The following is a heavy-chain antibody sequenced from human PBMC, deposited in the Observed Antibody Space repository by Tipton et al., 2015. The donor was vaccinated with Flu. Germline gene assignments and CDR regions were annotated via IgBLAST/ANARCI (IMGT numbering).Heavy chain of an antibody. Sequence: GLVKPSETLSLTCTVSGGSISSYYWSWIRQSPGKGLEWIGYISYSGSTNYNPSLKSRVTISVGTSKNQFSLKLSSVTAADTAVYYCARLSSNWYHQLDNWGQGTLVTVSS. CDR2: ISYSGST. CDR1: GGSISSYY. V-gene: IGHV4-59*01. D-gene: IGHD6-13*01. CDR3: ARLSSNWYHQLDN. J-gene: IGHJ4*02.